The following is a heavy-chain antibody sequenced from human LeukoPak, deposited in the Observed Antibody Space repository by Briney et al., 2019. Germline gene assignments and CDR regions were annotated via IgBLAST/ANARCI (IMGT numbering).Heavy chain of an antibody. V-gene: IGHV6-1*01. J-gene: IGHJ5*01. CDR3: ARLVGASWSDS. D-gene: IGHD1-26*01. CDR2: TYYRSKWNN. CDR1: GDSVSTNSAT. Sequence: TSQTLSLTCAISGDSVSTNSATWTWLRQSPSRGLEWLGRTYYRSKWNNDYAVSMKSRITINPDTSKNQFSLQLNSVTPEDTAVYYCARLVGASWSDSWGQGTLVTVSS.